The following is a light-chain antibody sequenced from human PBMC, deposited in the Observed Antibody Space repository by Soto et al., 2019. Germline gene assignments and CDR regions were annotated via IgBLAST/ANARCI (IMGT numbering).Light chain of an antibody. V-gene: IGKV3-20*01. CDR3: QHYGSSPYT. Sequence: EIVLTQSSGTLSLSPGERATLSCRARQSVSSNYLAWYQQNPGQAPRPLIYGASSRATGIPNRFSGSGSGTDFTLTISILELEDFAVYYCQHYGSSPYTFGQGTKLEIK. CDR1: QSVSSNY. J-gene: IGKJ2*01. CDR2: GAS.